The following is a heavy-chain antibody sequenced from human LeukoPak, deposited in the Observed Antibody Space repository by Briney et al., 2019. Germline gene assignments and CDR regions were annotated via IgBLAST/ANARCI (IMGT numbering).Heavy chain of an antibody. CDR1: GDSVSSNNGA. Sequence: PSQTLSLTCAISGDSVSSNNGAWNWVRQSPSRGLEWLGRTYYRSKWYYDYAVSLKGRITINPDTSNNQFSLQLNSVTPEDTAVYYCTRDEGNTGWYTFVYWGQGTLVTVSS. V-gene: IGHV6-1*01. J-gene: IGHJ4*02. D-gene: IGHD6-19*01. CDR2: TYYRSKWYY. CDR3: TRDEGNTGWYTFVY.